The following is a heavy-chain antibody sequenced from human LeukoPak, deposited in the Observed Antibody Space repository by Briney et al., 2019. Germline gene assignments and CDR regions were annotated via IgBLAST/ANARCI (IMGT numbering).Heavy chain of an antibody. CDR2: IYSGGST. J-gene: IGHJ4*02. CDR1: GFTFSSYW. V-gene: IGHV3-66*01. CDR3: ARDEEGILDY. D-gene: IGHD6-13*01. Sequence: PGGSLRLSCAASGFTFSSYWMHWVRQAPGKGLEWVSVIYSGGSTYYADSVKGRFTISRDNSKNTLYLQMNSLRAEDTAVYYCARDEEGILDYWGQGTLVTVSS.